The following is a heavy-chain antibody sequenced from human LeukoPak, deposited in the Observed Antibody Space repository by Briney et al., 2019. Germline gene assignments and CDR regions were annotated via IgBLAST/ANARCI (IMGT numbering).Heavy chain of an antibody. CDR3: AKGGLFCSDGSCYPEYFQH. V-gene: IGHV3-23*01. D-gene: IGHD2-15*01. CDR1: GFTFSSYA. Sequence: GGSLRLSCVVSGFTFSSYAMSWVRQAPGKGLEWVSGSSGSGGSTYYADSVKGRFTISRDNSKNTLYLQMNSLRAEDTAVYYCAKGGLFCSDGSCYPEYFQHWGQGTLVTVSS. CDR2: SSGSGGST. J-gene: IGHJ1*01.